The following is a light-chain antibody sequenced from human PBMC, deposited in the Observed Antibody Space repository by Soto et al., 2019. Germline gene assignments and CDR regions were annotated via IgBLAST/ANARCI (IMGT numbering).Light chain of an antibody. CDR1: SSDVGSYNL. J-gene: IGLJ2*01. V-gene: IGLV2-23*01. Sequence: QSALTQPASVSGSPGQSITISCTGTSSDVGSYNLVSWYQQHPGKAPKLMIYEGNKRPSGVSNRFSGSKSGNTASLTISGLQAEDEADYHCCSYAGSSTYVVFGGGTKLTVL. CDR3: CSYAGSSTYVV. CDR2: EGN.